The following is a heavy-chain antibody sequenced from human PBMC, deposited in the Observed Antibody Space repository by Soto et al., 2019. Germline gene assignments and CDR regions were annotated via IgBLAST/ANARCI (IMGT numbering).Heavy chain of an antibody. J-gene: IGHJ4*02. CDR3: ARAAKGYSSSWYSGPPDYYFDY. D-gene: IGHD6-13*01. CDR2: ILPHYGTA. CDR1: GGPFSSYA. Sequence: KVSLKSSGGPFSSYAIRWVRKAPWQGPGWVGGILPHYGTANYAQKFQGRVTITPDESTSTAYMELRSLRSDDTAVYYCARAAKGYSSSWYSGPPDYYFDYWGQGTLVTVS. V-gene: IGHV1-69*01.